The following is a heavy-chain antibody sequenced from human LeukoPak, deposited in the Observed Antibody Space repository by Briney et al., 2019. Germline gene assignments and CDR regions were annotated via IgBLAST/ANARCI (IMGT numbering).Heavy chain of an antibody. CDR3: ASGRLAYCGGDCYPAFDY. J-gene: IGHJ4*02. CDR2: ISGSGGST. CDR1: GFTFSSYE. Sequence: GGSLRLSCAASGFTFSSYEMNWVRQAPGKGLEWVSAISGSGGSTYYADSVKGRFTISRDNSKNTLYLQMNSLRAEDTAVYYCASGRLAYCGGDCYPAFDYWGQGTLVTVSS. D-gene: IGHD2-21*02. V-gene: IGHV3-23*01.